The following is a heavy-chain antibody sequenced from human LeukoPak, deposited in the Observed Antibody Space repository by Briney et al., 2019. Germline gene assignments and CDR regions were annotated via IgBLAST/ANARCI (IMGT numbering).Heavy chain of an antibody. J-gene: IGHJ3*02. Sequence: GSLRLSCAASGFTFSSYAMSWIRQPPGKGLEWIGEINHSGSTNYNPSLKSRVTISVDTSKNQFSLKLSSVTAADTAVYYCARFQSRYENLRSDIWGPGTMVTVSS. CDR3: ARFQSRYENLRSDI. CDR1: GFTFSSYA. CDR2: INHSGST. D-gene: IGHD3-16*01. V-gene: IGHV4-34*01.